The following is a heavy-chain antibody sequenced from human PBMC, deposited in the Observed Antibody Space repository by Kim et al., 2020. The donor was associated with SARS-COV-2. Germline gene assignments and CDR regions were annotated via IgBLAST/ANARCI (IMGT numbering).Heavy chain of an antibody. V-gene: IGHV3-33*05. CDR3: ARERFTMVRGENAPPGVY. CDR2: ISYDGSNK. Sequence: GGSLRLSCAASGFTFSSYGMHWVRQAPGKGLEWVAVISYDGSNKYYADSVKGRFTISRDNSKNTLYLQMNSLRAEDTAVYYCARERFTMVRGENAPPGVYWGQGTLVTVSS. CDR1: GFTFSSYG. J-gene: IGHJ4*02. D-gene: IGHD3-10*01.